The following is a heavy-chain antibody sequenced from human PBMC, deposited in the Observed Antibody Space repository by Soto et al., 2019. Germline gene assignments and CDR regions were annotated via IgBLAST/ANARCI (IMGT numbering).Heavy chain of an antibody. J-gene: IGHJ5*02. D-gene: IGHD3-10*01. V-gene: IGHV4-39*01. CDR3: ARSMSVRGVIIFNWFDT. CDR2: IYYSGST. CDR1: VGSISSSGYY. Sequence: SETLSLTCTVSVGSISSSGYYLGWILHPPGKGLEWIGSIYYSGSTYYNPSLKSRVTISVDTSKKQFSLKLSSVTAADTAVYYWARSMSVRGVIIFNWFDTWAPGTLVT.